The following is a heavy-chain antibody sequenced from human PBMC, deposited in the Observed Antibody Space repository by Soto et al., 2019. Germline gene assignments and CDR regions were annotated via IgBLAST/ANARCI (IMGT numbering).Heavy chain of an antibody. Sequence: QVQLVESGGGLVKPGGSLRLSCAASGFRFSDYDMCWIRQAPGKGLEWISSIDSSGRTRFYADSVKGRFTISRDNAKNPLCLQMNSLRAEDMAVYYCAREGRGSSSSVLGYWGQGTLVTVSS. CDR1: GFRFSDYD. CDR3: AREGRGSSSSVLGY. V-gene: IGHV3-11*01. D-gene: IGHD6-6*01. J-gene: IGHJ4*02. CDR2: IDSSGRTR.